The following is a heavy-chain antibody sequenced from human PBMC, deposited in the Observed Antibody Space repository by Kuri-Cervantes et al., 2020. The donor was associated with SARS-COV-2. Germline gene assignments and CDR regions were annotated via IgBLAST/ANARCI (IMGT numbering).Heavy chain of an antibody. J-gene: IGHJ2*01. CDR1: GFTFSSYS. Sequence: LSLTCAASGFTFSSYSMNWVRQAPGKGLEWVSYISSSSSTIYYADSVKGRFTISRDNAKNSLYLQMNSLRAGDTAVYYCARVAVVTNSYWYFDLWGRGTLVTVSS. D-gene: IGHD4-23*01. CDR2: ISSSSSTI. V-gene: IGHV3-48*01. CDR3: ARVAVVTNSYWYFDL.